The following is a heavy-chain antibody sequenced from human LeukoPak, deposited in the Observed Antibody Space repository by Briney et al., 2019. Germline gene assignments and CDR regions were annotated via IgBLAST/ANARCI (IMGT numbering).Heavy chain of an antibody. CDR1: GVTFSNDG. J-gene: IGHJ4*02. Sequence: PGGSLRLSCAASGVTFSNDGMHWGRQAPGKGLEWVAFIRYDGTNKYYADPVKGRFTISRDNSKNTLYLQMNSLRAEDTAVYYCAKDLRYGRDFDYWGQGTLVTVSS. D-gene: IGHD5-18*01. V-gene: IGHV3-30*02. CDR3: AKDLRYGRDFDY. CDR2: IRYDGTNK.